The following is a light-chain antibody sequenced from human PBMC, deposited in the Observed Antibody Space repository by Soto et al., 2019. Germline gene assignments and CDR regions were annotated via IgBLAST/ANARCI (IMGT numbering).Light chain of an antibody. CDR3: SSYAGSSNV. J-gene: IGLJ1*01. V-gene: IGLV2-8*01. CDR1: SSDVGGYNY. Sequence: QSALTQPPSASGSPGQSVAISCTGTSSDVGGYNYVSWYQQHPGKAPKLMIYEVNKRPSGVPDRFSGSKSGNTASLTVSGLQAEDEADYYCSSYAGSSNVFGTGTMVTV. CDR2: EVN.